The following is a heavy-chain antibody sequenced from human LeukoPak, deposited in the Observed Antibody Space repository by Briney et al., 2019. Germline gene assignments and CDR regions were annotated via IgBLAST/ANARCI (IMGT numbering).Heavy chain of an antibody. CDR1: GFTFSSYW. CDR2: IRYDGSNK. Sequence: GGALRFSCAASGFTFSSYWMSWVRQAPGKGLEGVAFIRYDGSNKYYADSVKGRFTISRDNSKNTLYLQMNSLRAEDTAVYYCAKDSGWYFQHWGQGTLGTVSS. D-gene: IGHD6-19*01. CDR3: AKDSGWYFQH. J-gene: IGHJ1*01. V-gene: IGHV3-30*02.